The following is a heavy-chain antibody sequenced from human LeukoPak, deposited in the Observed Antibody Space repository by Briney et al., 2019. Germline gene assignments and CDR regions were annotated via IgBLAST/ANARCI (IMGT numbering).Heavy chain of an antibody. CDR2: IYYSGST. CDR1: GGPISSSSYY. D-gene: IGHD2-8*02. J-gene: IGHJ3*02. V-gene: IGHV4-39*07. Sequence: AETLSLTCTVSGGPISSSSYYWAWIRQPPGKGLEWIGSIYYSGSTYYNPSLKSRFTISVDTSKNQFSLKLSSVTAADTAVYYCARDSGLLDAFDIWGQGTMVTVSS. CDR3: ARDSGLLDAFDI.